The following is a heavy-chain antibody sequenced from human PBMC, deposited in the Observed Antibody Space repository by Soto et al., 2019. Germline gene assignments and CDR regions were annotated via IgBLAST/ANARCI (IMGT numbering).Heavy chain of an antibody. V-gene: IGHV4-31*03. CDR3: AKDPLNGWFDP. D-gene: IGHD2-8*01. Sequence: SETLSLTCTVSGGSISGGGYYWSWIRQHPGKGLEWIGFITDSGSTYYNPSLKSRVTISVDTSRNQSSLNLNSVTAADTAVYYCAKDPLNGWFDPWGQGTLVTVS. CDR2: ITDSGST. CDR1: GGSISGGGYY. J-gene: IGHJ5*02.